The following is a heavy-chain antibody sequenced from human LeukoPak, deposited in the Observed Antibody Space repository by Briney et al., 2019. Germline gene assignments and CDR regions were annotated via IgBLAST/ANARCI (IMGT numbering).Heavy chain of an antibody. CDR2: IYPGDSDT. Sequence: GESLKISFKGSGYSFTSYWIGWVRPMPGKGLEWMGIIYPGDSDTRYSPSFQGQVTISADKSISTAYLQWSRLKASDTAMYYCARLPYYDILTDDFDYWGQGTLVTVSS. J-gene: IGHJ4*02. CDR1: GYSFTSYW. D-gene: IGHD3-9*01. CDR3: ARLPYYDILTDDFDY. V-gene: IGHV5-51*01.